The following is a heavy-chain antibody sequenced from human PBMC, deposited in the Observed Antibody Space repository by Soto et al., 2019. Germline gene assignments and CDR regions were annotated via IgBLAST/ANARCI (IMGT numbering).Heavy chain of an antibody. J-gene: IGHJ4*02. CDR1: GGSFSSSPGYY. D-gene: IGHD2-21*01. CDR3: TTGGDAWNTGL. V-gene: IGHV4-39*02. Sequence: QLQLQESGPGLVKPSETLSLTCTVSGGSFSSSPGYYWGWMRQPPGKGMEWIGTVHPSGNTYYNPPFKSRVTTPKDSSMIHLSLQLTAVTAADTARSYWTTGGDAWNTGLWGQGTLVTASS. CDR2: VHPSGNT.